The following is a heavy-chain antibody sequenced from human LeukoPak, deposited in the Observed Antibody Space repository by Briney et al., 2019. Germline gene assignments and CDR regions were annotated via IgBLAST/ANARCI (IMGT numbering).Heavy chain of an antibody. J-gene: IGHJ4*02. V-gene: IGHV4-34*01. CDR2: INHSGST. CDR3: ARDRCYYGSGSYPLDY. D-gene: IGHD3-10*01. CDR1: GGSFSGYY. Sequence: PSETLSLTCAVYGGSFSGYYWSWIRQPPGKGLEWIGEINHSGSTNYNPSLKSRVTISVDTSKNQFSLKLSSVTAADTAVYYCARDRCYYGSGSYPLDYWGQGTLVTVSS.